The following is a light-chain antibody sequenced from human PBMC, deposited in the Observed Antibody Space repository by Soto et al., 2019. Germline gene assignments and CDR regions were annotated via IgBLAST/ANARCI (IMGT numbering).Light chain of an antibody. Sequence: IQMTQSPSTLSGSVGDRVTITCRASQTISSWLAWYQQKPGKAPKLLIYDASILETGVPSRFSGGGSGTDFTFTISSLQPEDGATYYCQQYDNLFPLTFGGGTKVDIK. CDR1: QTISSW. CDR2: DAS. CDR3: QQYDNLFPLT. J-gene: IGKJ4*01. V-gene: IGKV1-33*01.